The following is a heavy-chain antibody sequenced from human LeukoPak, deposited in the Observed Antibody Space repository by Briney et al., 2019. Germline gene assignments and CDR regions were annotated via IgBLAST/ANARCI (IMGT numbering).Heavy chain of an antibody. D-gene: IGHD5-18*01. CDR2: IKQDGSEI. Sequence: GGSLRLSCAASGFTFSSSWMSWVRQAPGKGLEWVANIKQDGSEIYYVDSVKGRFTISRDNAKNLLYLQMNSLRAEDTAVYYCARGDGAMAFDYWGQGTLVTVSS. V-gene: IGHV3-7*05. CDR3: ARGDGAMAFDY. J-gene: IGHJ4*02. CDR1: GFTFSSSW.